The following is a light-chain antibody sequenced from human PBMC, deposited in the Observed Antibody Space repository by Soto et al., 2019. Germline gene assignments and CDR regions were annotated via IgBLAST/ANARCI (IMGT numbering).Light chain of an antibody. CDR2: LNSDGSH. J-gene: IGLJ2*01. CDR3: QTWGTGIGV. V-gene: IGLV4-69*01. Sequence: QPVLTQSPSASASLGASVKLTCTLSSGHSSYAIAWHQQQPEKGPRYLMKLNSDGSHRKGDGIPDRFSGSSSGAEHYLTIPSLQSEDEADYYCQTWGTGIGVFGGGTKLTVL. CDR1: SGHSSYA.